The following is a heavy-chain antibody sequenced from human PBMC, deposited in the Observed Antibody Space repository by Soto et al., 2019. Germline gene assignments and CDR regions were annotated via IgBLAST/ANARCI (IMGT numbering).Heavy chain of an antibody. V-gene: IGHV3-48*03. CDR1: VFMFNAYE. J-gene: IGHJ4*02. Sequence: EVQLVESGGGLEQSGGSLILSCAASVFMFNAYEMNWVRQDPGKVLEWVTYISEGGTTTHYTDSVKGRFTISRDNAKESLYLQMSSLTPEDTATYFCVRDARGGGLLLWDCWGQGVVVSVSS. D-gene: IGHD3-16*01. CDR3: VRDARGGGLLLWDC. CDR2: ISEGGTTT.